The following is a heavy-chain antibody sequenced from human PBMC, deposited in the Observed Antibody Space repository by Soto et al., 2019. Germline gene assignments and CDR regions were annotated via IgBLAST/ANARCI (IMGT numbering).Heavy chain of an antibody. CDR2: VHSSGST. V-gene: IGHV4-4*07. J-gene: IGHJ5*02. CDR1: GDSMNTYH. CDR3: ARDQGVAAAGITWFDP. Sequence: PSETVSLTCTVSGDSMNTYHWSWIRQPAGKGLEWIGHVHSSGSTNYNPSLKSRVTMSVDTSKNQFSLRLMSVTAADTAVYYCARDQGVAAAGITWFDPWGQGSRVTVSS. D-gene: IGHD6-13*01.